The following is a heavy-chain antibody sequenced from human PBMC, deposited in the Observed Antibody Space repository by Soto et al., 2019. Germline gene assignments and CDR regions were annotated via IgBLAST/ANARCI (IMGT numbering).Heavy chain of an antibody. J-gene: IGHJ4*02. CDR3: ARGLLVPAATDPAYYFDY. CDR2: IYHSGST. D-gene: IGHD2-2*01. Sequence: PSETLSLTCAVSGGSISSGGYSWSWIRQPPGKGLEWIGYIYHSGSTYYNPSLKSRVTTSVDRSKNQFSLKLSSVTAADTAVYYCARGLLVPAATDPAYYFDYWGQGTLVTVSS. CDR1: GGSISSGGYS. V-gene: IGHV4-30-2*01.